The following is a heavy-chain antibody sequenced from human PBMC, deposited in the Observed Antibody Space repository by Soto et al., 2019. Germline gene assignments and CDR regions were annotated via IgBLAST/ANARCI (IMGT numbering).Heavy chain of an antibody. Sequence: GGSLRLSCAASGFTFSSYSMNWVRQAPGKGLEWVSSISSSSSYIYYADSVKGRFTISRDNAKNSLYLQMNSLRAEDTAVYYCARGEVGGYSSPFDYWGQGTLVTVSS. CDR3: ARGEVGGYSSPFDY. D-gene: IGHD5-18*01. CDR1: GFTFSSYS. V-gene: IGHV3-21*04. CDR2: ISSSSSYI. J-gene: IGHJ4*02.